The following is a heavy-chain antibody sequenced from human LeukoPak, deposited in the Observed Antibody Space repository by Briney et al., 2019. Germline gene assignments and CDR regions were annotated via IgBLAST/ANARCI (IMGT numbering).Heavy chain of an antibody. Sequence: GGSLRLSCAASGFTFSYYAMHWVRQAPGKGLEYVSAISSNGGSIYYANSVKGRFTISRDNSKNTLYLQMNSLRAEDTAVYYCAKDLGPNSSSWYYFDYWGQGTLVTVSS. V-gene: IGHV3-64*01. CDR2: ISSNGGSI. CDR3: AKDLGPNSSSWYYFDY. D-gene: IGHD6-13*01. CDR1: GFTFSYYA. J-gene: IGHJ4*02.